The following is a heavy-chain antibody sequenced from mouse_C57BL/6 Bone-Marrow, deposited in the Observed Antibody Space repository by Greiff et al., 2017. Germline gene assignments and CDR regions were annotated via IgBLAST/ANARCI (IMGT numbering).Heavy chain of an antibody. J-gene: IGHJ1*03. D-gene: IGHD1-3*01. V-gene: IGHV1-80*01. CDR1: GYAFSSYW. CDR2: IYPGDGDT. Sequence: VQLQESGAELVKPGASVKISCKASGYAFSSYWMNWVKQRPGKGLEWIGQIYPGDGDTNYNGKFKSKATLTADKSSSTAYMQLSSLTSEDSAVYFCARIESKGYFDVWGTGTTVTVSS. CDR3: ARIESKGYFDV.